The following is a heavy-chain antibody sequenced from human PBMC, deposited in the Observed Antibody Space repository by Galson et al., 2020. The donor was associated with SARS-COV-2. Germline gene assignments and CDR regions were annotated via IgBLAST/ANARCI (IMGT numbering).Heavy chain of an antibody. J-gene: IGHJ6*02. CDR1: GFTFREYY. D-gene: IGHD3-16*01. V-gene: IGHV3-11*04. CDR3: VRFGEFFFYAMDV. CDR2: ISGTGVHI. Sequence: GESLKISCTASGFTFREYYMAWVRQAPGKGLEWISWISGTGVHINYADSVRGRFTIDRDNAENSLYLQMKGLRAEDTALYYCVRFGEFFFYAMDVWGQGTTVTVSS.